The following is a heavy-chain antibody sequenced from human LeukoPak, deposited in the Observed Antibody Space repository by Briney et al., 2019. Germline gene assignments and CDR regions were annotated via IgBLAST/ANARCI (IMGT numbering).Heavy chain of an antibody. V-gene: IGHV1-18*01. CDR3: ARIPRVLAGPDY. J-gene: IGHJ4*02. D-gene: IGHD2-8*02. CDR1: GYTFTSYG. CDR2: ISAYNGNT. Sequence: ASVKVSCKASGYTFTSYGISWVRQPPGQGLEWMGWISAYNGNTNYAQKLQGRVTMTTDTSTSTAYMQLRSLRSDDAAVYYCARIPRVLAGPDYWGQGTLVTVSS.